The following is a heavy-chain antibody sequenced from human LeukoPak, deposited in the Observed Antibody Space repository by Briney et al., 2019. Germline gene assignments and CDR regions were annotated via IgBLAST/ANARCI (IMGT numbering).Heavy chain of an antibody. CDR3: AKISWFGGSTNPDYFDY. CDR1: GFTFSSYA. CDR2: ISGSGGST. D-gene: IGHD3-10*01. Sequence: PGGSLRLSCAASGFTFSSYAVSWVRQAPGKGLEWVSAISGSGGSTYYADSVKGRFTISRDNSKNTLYLQMNSLRAEDTAVYYCAKISWFGGSTNPDYFDYWGQGTLVTVSS. J-gene: IGHJ4*02. V-gene: IGHV3-23*01.